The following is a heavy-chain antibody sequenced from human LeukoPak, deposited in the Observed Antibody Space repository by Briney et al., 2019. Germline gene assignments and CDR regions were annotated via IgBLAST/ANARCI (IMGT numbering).Heavy chain of an antibody. V-gene: IGHV3-23*01. CDR3: AKFGGDFWSGFDTINGMDV. CDR2: ISGSGETT. D-gene: IGHD3-3*01. Sequence: PGGSLRLSCAAPRFYFTSFAMAWVRQAPEKGLEWVSAISGSGETTYYTESVKGRFIISRDNSNQILSLQMNSLRADDTAVYYCAKFGGDFWSGFDTINGMDVWGQGSVVNVS. J-gene: IGHJ6*02. CDR1: RFYFTSFA.